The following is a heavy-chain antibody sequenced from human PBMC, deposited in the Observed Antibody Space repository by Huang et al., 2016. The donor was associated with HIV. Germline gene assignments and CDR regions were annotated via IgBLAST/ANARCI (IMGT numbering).Heavy chain of an antibody. CDR1: GYTVSELS. D-gene: IGHD2-15*01. Sequence: QVQLVESGAELKKPGASVRVSCKVSGYTVSELSLHWVRQAPEKGLEWGGGFDPEEGETIYAQRLQGRVTMTEDTSTDTADMELSSLRPEDTAVYYCATSTPDVGAGVLRSAFDIWGQGTMVTVSS. J-gene: IGHJ3*02. CDR3: ATSTPDVGAGVLRSAFDI. CDR2: FDPEEGET. V-gene: IGHV1-24*01.